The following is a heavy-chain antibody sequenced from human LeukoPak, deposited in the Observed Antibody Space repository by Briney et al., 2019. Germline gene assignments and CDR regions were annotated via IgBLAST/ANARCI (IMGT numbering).Heavy chain of an antibody. D-gene: IGHD3-10*01. CDR3: ARDRGSRYYYYGMDV. Sequence: GGSLRLSCAASGFMFRSYAMHWVRQAPGKGLEWVALISYDGSNKYYADSVKGRFTISRDNSKNTLYLQMNSLRAEDTAVYYCARDRGSRYYYYGMDVWGQGTTVTVSS. CDR1: GFMFRSYA. V-gene: IGHV3-30-3*01. CDR2: ISYDGSNK. J-gene: IGHJ6*02.